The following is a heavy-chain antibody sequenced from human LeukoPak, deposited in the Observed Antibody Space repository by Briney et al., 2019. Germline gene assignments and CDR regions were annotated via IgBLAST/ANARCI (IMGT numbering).Heavy chain of an antibody. CDR2: ISSSSSYI. CDR1: GFTFSSYS. J-gene: IGHJ4*02. V-gene: IGHV3-21*01. D-gene: IGHD1-7*01. Sequence: GGSLRLSCAASGFTFSSYSMNWVRQAPGKGLEWVSSISSSSSYIYYADSVKGRFTISRDNAKNSLYLQMSSLRAEDTAVYYCASTPDWNYLPGYWGQGTLVTVSS. CDR3: ASTPDWNYLPGY.